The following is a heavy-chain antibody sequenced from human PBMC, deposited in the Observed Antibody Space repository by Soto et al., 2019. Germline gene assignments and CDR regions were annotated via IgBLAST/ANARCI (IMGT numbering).Heavy chain of an antibody. CDR1: GGSISSYY. CDR3: ARAWGYAFDF. J-gene: IGHJ3*01. V-gene: IGHV4-59*01. Sequence: QVQLQESGPGLVKPSETLSLTCTVSGGSISSYYWSWIRQPPGKGLEWIGYIYYSGSTNYNPSLKSRVTISVDTSKNQFSLRLSSVTAADTAVYSCARAWGYAFDFWGQGTMVTVSS. CDR2: IYYSGST. D-gene: IGHD7-27*01.